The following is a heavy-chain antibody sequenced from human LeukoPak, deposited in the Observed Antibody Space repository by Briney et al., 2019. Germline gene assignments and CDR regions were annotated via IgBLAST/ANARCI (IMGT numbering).Heavy chain of an antibody. CDR3: ATAAVTSYYFDY. Sequence: GGSLRLSCATSGFTFSRYAMSWVRQAPGKGLEWVSVISGSTDKTYYADSVKGRFTISRDNSKNTLYLQMNSLRAEDTAVYYCATAAVTSYYFDYWGQGTLVTVSS. J-gene: IGHJ4*02. CDR2: ISGSTDKT. V-gene: IGHV3-23*01. CDR1: GFTFSRYA. D-gene: IGHD4-17*01.